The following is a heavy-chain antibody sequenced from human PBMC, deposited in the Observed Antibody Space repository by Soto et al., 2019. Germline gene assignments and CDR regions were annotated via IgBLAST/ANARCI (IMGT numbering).Heavy chain of an antibody. CDR1: GFTFSSYG. Sequence: QVQLVESGGGVVQPGRSLRLSCAASGFTFSSYGMHWVRQAPGKGLEWVAVIWYDGSNKYYADSVKGRFTISRDNSKNTLYLQMNSLRAEDTAVYYCARESITMVRGVAYWGQGTVVTVSS. V-gene: IGHV3-33*01. D-gene: IGHD3-10*01. CDR3: ARESITMVRGVAY. J-gene: IGHJ4*02. CDR2: IWYDGSNK.